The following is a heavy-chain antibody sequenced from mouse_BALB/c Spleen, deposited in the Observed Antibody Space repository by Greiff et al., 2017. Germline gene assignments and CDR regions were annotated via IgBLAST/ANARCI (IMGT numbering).Heavy chain of an antibody. CDR3: ARTGYYGSRGAMDY. Sequence: VQLQQSGAELARPGASVKLSCKASGYTFTSYWMHWVKQRPGQGLEWIGEIDPSDSYTNYNQKFKGKATLTVDKSSSTAYMQLSSLTSEDSAVYYCARTGYYGSRGAMDYWGQGTSVTVSS. CDR2: IDPSDSYT. J-gene: IGHJ4*01. D-gene: IGHD1-1*01. V-gene: IGHV1-69*02. CDR1: GYTFTSYW.